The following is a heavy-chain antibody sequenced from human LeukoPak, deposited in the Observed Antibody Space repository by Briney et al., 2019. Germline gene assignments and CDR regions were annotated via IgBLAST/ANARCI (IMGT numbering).Heavy chain of an antibody. Sequence: GASVKVSCKSSGYSFSNYGITWVRQAPGQGLEWMGLINPSGGRTTYAQKFQGRVTMTRNTSISTAYMELSSLRSEDTAVYYCARGHFSLATVTLGYYMDVWGKGTTVTISS. CDR3: ARGHFSLATVTLGYYMDV. V-gene: IGHV1-8*02. CDR2: INPSGGRT. D-gene: IGHD4-17*01. J-gene: IGHJ6*03. CDR1: GYSFSNYG.